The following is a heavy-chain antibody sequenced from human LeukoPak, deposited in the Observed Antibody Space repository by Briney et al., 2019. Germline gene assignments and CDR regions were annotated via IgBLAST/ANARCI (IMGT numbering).Heavy chain of an antibody. D-gene: IGHD3-10*01. V-gene: IGHV3-21*01. CDR2: INSDSNYI. Sequence: GGSLRLSCAASGFTFRSYSMNWVRQAPGKGLEWVSSINSDSNYIYYADSVQGRFTISRDNAKNSLYLQMNSLRDEDTAVYYCARDPPYYYGSGQFDYWGQGTLVTVSS. CDR1: GFTFRSYS. CDR3: ARDPPYYYGSGQFDY. J-gene: IGHJ4*02.